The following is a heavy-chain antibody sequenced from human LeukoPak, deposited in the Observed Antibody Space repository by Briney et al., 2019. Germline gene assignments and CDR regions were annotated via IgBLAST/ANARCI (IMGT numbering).Heavy chain of an antibody. J-gene: IGHJ4*02. D-gene: IGHD3-16*02. Sequence: SETLSLTCTVSGDSISSGGYYWSWIRQHPGKGLEWIAYIYYTGIAYYNPSLKSRVTISVDTSKNQFSLKLSSVTAADTAVYYCAVITYYFDYWGQGTLVTVSS. CDR2: IYYTGIA. CDR1: GDSISSGGYY. CDR3: AVITYYFDY. V-gene: IGHV4-31*03.